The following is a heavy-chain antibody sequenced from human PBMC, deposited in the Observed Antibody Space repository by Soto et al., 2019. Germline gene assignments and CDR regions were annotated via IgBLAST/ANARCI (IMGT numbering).Heavy chain of an antibody. CDR2: INPAGNVQ. CDR3: ATANTPYAFDM. CDR1: GLTFSISW. V-gene: IGHV3-7*01. Sequence: VQLVESGGGLVQPGESLRLSCTASGLTFSISWMTWVRQAPGEGLEWVSNINPAGNVQHYADSVKERFTISRDNAKNSLFLQMSGRRVEDTAVYYCATANTPYAFDMWGQGTMVTVSS. J-gene: IGHJ3*02.